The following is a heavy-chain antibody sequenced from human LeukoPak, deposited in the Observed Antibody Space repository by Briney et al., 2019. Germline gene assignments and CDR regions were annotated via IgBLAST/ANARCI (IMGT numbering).Heavy chain of an antibody. Sequence: GGSLRLSCAASGFTVSSNYMNWVRQAPGKGLEWVSSISSSSRYIYNADSLKGRFTISRDNAKNSLYLQMNSLRAEDTAVYYCARSYVGLGAPDYWGQGTLVTVSS. CDR2: ISSSSRYI. J-gene: IGHJ4*02. CDR3: ARSYVGLGAPDY. V-gene: IGHV3-21*01. CDR1: GFTVSSNY. D-gene: IGHD1-26*01.